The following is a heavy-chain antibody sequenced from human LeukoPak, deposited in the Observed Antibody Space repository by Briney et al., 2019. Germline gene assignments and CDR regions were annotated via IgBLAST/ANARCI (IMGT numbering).Heavy chain of an antibody. D-gene: IGHD3-3*01. Sequence: PGGSLRLSCAASGFTFDDYGMRWVRQAPGKGLEWVSGINWNGGSTGYADSVKGAFTISRDKAKNFLYLQMNSLRAEDTALYYCARDLYDFWSGYKYWGQGTLVTVSS. CDR1: GFTFDDYG. V-gene: IGHV3-20*04. CDR3: ARDLYDFWSGYKY. CDR2: INWNGGST. J-gene: IGHJ4*02.